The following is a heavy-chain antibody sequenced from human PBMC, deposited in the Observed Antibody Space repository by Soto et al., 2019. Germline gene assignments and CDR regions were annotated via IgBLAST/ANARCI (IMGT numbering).Heavy chain of an antibody. D-gene: IGHD6-13*01. J-gene: IGHJ4*02. Sequence: QVQLVESGGGVVQPGRSLRLSCAASGFTFSSYAMHWVRQAPGKGLEWVAVISYDGSNKYYADSVKGRFTISRDNSKNTLYLQMNSLRAEDTAVYYCATTTRGSSWYFLTYYFDYWGQGTLVTVSS. CDR3: ATTTRGSSWYFLTYYFDY. V-gene: IGHV3-30-3*01. CDR2: ISYDGSNK. CDR1: GFTFSSYA.